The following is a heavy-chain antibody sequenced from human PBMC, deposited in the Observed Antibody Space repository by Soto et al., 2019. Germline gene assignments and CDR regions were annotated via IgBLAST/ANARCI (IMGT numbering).Heavy chain of an antibody. CDR3: ASYSGSYYGVQFDY. CDR2: INHSGST. V-gene: IGHV4-34*01. J-gene: IGHJ4*02. Sequence: PSETLSLTCAVYGGSFSGYYWSWIRQPPGKGLEWIGEINHSGSTNYNPSLKSRVTISVDTSKNQFSLKLSSVTAADTAVYYCASYSGSYYGVQFDYWGQGTLVTVSS. D-gene: IGHD1-26*01. CDR1: GGSFSGYY.